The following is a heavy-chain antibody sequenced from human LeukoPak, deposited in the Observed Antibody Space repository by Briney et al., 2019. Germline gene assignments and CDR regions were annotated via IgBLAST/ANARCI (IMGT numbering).Heavy chain of an antibody. CDR3: ARHGGPYSSGWYGIDY. Sequence: PSETLSLTCTVSGASMSSFYWSWIRQSPGKGLEWIGYIYSSGSTNYNPSLKSRVTISVDTSENQFSLKLSSVTAADTAVYYCARHGGPYSSGWYGIDYWGQGTLVTVSS. CDR2: IYSSGST. J-gene: IGHJ4*02. D-gene: IGHD6-19*01. CDR1: GASMSSFY. V-gene: IGHV4-59*08.